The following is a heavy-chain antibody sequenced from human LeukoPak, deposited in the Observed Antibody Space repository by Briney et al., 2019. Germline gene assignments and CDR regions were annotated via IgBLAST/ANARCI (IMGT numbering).Heavy chain of an antibody. J-gene: IGHJ4*02. CDR2: ISSSGGAT. CDR1: GFTFSTYV. V-gene: IGHV3-23*01. Sequence: SGGSLRLSCAASGFTFSTYVMNWVRQAPGKGLEWVSTISSSGGATLYADSVKGRFTVSRDNSKNTVYVQMNSLRTEDTGIYYCAKGQFHHGSGSYSDYWGQGTLVTVSS. CDR3: AKGQFHHGSGSYSDY. D-gene: IGHD3-10*01.